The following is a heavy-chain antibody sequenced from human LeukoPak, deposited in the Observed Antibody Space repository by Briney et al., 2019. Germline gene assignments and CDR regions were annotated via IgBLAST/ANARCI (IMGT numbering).Heavy chain of an antibody. Sequence: GGSLRLSCAASGFTVSSSYVAWVRQAPGKGLEWLSVIYNGGSTNYGDSVKDRFTISRDNSKNTLHPQMNSLRAEDTALYYCARASQWLAFDYWGQGALVTVSS. D-gene: IGHD6-19*01. CDR3: ARASQWLAFDY. CDR2: IYNGGST. J-gene: IGHJ4*02. V-gene: IGHV3-66*01. CDR1: GFTVSSSY.